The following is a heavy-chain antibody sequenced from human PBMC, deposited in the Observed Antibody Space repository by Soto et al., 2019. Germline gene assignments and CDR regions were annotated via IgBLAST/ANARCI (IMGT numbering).Heavy chain of an antibody. Sequence: GGSLRLSCAASGFTFSGYWMHWVRQAPGKGLEWVANIKRDGSRKCYVDSVKGRFTISRDNAKSSLYLQMNSLRAEDTAVYYCGIYCGSRSCFISLFDHWGPGTMVTVSS. CDR2: IKRDGSRK. CDR3: GIYCGSRSCFISLFDH. J-gene: IGHJ4*02. CDR1: GFTFSGYW. V-gene: IGHV3-7*01. D-gene: IGHD2-2*01.